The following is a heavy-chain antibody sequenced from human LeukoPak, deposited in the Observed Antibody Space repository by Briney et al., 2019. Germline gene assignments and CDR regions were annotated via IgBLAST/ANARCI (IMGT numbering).Heavy chain of an antibody. V-gene: IGHV3-21*01. CDR1: GFTFSSYS. CDR2: ISSSSSYI. D-gene: IGHD7-27*01. CDR3: AISRLGRPNWFDP. Sequence: GGSLRLSCAASGFTFSSYSMNWVRQAPGKGLEWVSSISSSSSYIYYADSVKGRFTISRDNAKNSLNLQMNSLRAEDTAVYYCAISRLGRPNWFDPWGQGTLVTVSS. J-gene: IGHJ5*02.